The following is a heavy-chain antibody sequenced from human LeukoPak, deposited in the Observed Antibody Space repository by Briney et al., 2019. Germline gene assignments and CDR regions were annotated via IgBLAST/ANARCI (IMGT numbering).Heavy chain of an antibody. J-gene: IGHJ5*02. V-gene: IGHV4-4*07. CDR2: IYTSGST. Sequence: KPSETLSLTCTVSGGSISSYYWSWIRQPAGKGLEWIGRIYTSGSTNYNPSLKGRVTMSVDTSKNQFSLKLSSVTAADTAVYYCASSPFGYGDSYNWFDPWGQGTLVTVSS. D-gene: IGHD4-17*01. CDR3: ASSPFGYGDSYNWFDP. CDR1: GGSISSYY.